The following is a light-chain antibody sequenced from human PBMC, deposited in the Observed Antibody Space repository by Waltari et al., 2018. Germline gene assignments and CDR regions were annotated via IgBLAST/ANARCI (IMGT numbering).Light chain of an antibody. V-gene: IGLV1-44*01. CDR1: APNLGEKV. CDR3: ATWDESPSGHWV. CDR2: MND. Sequence: QSVLSQPPSASGTPGQRVTIACAGRAPNLGEKVVNLYKQVPGKAPKLLIYMNDLRPSGVPDRFSGSKSGTSASLAIRGLQSEDEADYYCATWDESPSGHWVFGGGTKVTVL. J-gene: IGLJ3*02.